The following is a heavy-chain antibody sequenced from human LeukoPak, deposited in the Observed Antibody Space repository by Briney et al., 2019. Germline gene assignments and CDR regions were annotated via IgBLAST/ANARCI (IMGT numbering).Heavy chain of an antibody. D-gene: IGHD4-17*01. V-gene: IGHV1-18*01. CDR2: ISAYNRNT. CDR3: ARVDYGDYEMIDY. Sequence: CISAYNRNTNYAHKLPGTLTMTTDTSTSTAYMELRSLRSDDTAVYYCARVDYGDYEMIDYWGQGTLVTVSS. J-gene: IGHJ4*02.